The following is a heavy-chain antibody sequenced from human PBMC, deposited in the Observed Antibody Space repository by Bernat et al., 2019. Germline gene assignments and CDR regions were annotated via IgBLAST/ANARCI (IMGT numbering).Heavy chain of an antibody. D-gene: IGHD3-10*01. CDR1: GFTFSSYG. J-gene: IGHJ6*02. V-gene: IGHV3-33*01. CDR2: IWYDGSNK. Sequence: QVQLVESGGGVVQPGRSLRLSCAASGFTFSSYGMHWVRQAPGKGLEWVAVIWYDGSNKYYADSVKGRFTISRDNSKNTLYLQMNSLRAEDTAVYYCASTKGVRGVFTPHAGSRYYYYGMDVWGQGTTVTVSS. CDR3: ASTKGVRGVFTPHAGSRYYYYGMDV.